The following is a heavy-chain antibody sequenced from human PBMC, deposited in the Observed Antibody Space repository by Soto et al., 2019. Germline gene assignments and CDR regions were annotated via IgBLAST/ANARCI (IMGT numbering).Heavy chain of an antibody. CDR2: IKRKPACGTA. J-gene: IGHJ6*02. V-gene: IGHV3-15*01. D-gene: IGHD3-16*01. CDR3: KTDQTQKYYDYVWGNSAPAYYYGTDL. Sequence: PGGSLRLSCAASVFTFSNAWMSWVRQSPGKGLEWIDRIKRKPACGTADYAAPVKGRFTIARDDSKDTLYLQMNSLKTEDTDAYYCKTDQTQKYYDYVWGNSAPAYYYGTDLWGQGTTVTVSS. CDR1: VFTFSNAW.